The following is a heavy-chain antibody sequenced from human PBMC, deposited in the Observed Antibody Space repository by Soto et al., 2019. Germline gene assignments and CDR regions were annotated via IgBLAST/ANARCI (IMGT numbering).Heavy chain of an antibody. CDR2: ISSRSSTT. V-gene: IGHV3-11*01. Sequence: PGGSLRLSCAASGFTFSDYYMSWIRQAPGKGLEGVSYISSRSSTTFYADSEKGRFTISRDNVKNSLYLQMNSLRAEDTAVYYCASGTNGAFFVYWGQGILVTVYS. CDR1: GFTFSDYY. J-gene: IGHJ4*02. CDR3: ASGTNGAFFVY. D-gene: IGHD2-8*01.